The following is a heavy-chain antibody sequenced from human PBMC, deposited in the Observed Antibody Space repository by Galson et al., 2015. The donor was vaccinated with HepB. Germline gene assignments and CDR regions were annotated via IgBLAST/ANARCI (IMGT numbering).Heavy chain of an antibody. V-gene: IGHV1-69*04. CDR2: IIPLLGIA. D-gene: IGHD1-26*01. Sequence: SVKVSCKASGGTFSSYGISWVRQAPGQGLEWTGRIIPLLGIASYAQKFRGRVTITADKSTTTAYMELSSLRSEDTAVYYCAKSWGWEAPQSLDSWGQGTLVTVSS. J-gene: IGHJ4*02. CDR1: GGTFSSYG. CDR3: AKSWGWEAPQSLDS.